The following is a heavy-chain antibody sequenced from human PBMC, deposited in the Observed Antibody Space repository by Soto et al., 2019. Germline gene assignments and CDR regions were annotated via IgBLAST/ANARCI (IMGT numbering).Heavy chain of an antibody. CDR2: INHSGST. V-gene: IGHV4-34*01. Sequence: QVQLQQWGAGLLKPSETLSLTCAVYGGSFSGYYWSWIRQPPGKGLEWIGEINHSGSTNYNPSLKSRVTISVDTSKNQFSLKLSSVTAADTAVYYCARAEWKDDAFDIWGQGTMVTVSS. J-gene: IGHJ3*02. CDR1: GGSFSGYY. CDR3: ARAEWKDDAFDI. D-gene: IGHD1-1*01.